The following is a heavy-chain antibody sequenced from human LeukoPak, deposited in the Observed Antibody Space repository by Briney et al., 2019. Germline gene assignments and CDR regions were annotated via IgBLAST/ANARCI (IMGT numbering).Heavy chain of an antibody. CDR1: GFTFDDYA. CDR2: ISWNSGSI. Sequence: PGGSLRLSCAASGFTFDDYAMHWVRQAPEKGLEWVSGISWNSGSIGYADSVKGRFTISRDNAKNSLYLQMNSLRAEDTALYYCAKDSSSGYPKWFDPWGQGTLVTVSS. CDR3: AKDSSSGYPKWFDP. D-gene: IGHD3-22*01. J-gene: IGHJ5*02. V-gene: IGHV3-9*01.